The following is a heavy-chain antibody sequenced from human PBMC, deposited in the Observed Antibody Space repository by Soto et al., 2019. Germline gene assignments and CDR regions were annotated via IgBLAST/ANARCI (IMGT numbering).Heavy chain of an antibody. CDR3: VRETYYDFWSGPYYGMDV. J-gene: IGHJ6*02. CDR1: GFTFSSYA. D-gene: IGHD3-3*01. CDR2: ISYDGSNK. V-gene: IGHV3-30-3*01. Sequence: PGGSLRLSCAASGFTFSSYAMHWVRQAPGKGLEWVAVISYDGSNKYYADSVKGRFTISRDNSKNTLYLQMNSLRAEDTAVYYFVRETYYDFWSGPYYGMDVWGQGTTVTVSS.